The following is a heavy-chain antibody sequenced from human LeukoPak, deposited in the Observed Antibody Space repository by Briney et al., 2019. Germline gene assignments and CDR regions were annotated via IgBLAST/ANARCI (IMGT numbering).Heavy chain of an antibody. CDR3: ARDALTMVRGMSYYGMDV. CDR2: ISSSSSTI. D-gene: IGHD3-10*01. CDR1: GFTFSSYS. V-gene: IGHV3-48*02. J-gene: IGHJ6*02. Sequence: PGGSLRLSCAASGFTFSSYSMNWVRQAPGKGLEWVSYISSSSSTIYYADSVKGRFTISRDNAKNSLYLQMNSLRDEDTAVYYCARDALTMVRGMSYYGMDVWGQGTTVTVSS.